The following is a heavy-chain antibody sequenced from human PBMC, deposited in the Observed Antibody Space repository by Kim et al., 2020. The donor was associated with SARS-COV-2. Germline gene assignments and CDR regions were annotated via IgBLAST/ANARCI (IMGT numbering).Heavy chain of an antibody. CDR3: AREGLLWFGECGFDY. CDR1: GFTFSSYW. CDR2: IKQDGSEK. D-gene: IGHD3-10*01. V-gene: IGHV3-7*01. Sequence: GGSLRLSCAASGFTFSSYWMSWVRQAPGKGLEWVANIKQDGSEKYYVDSVKGRFTISRDNAKNSLYLQMNSLRAEDTAVYYCAREGLLWFGECGFDYWGQGTLVTVSS. J-gene: IGHJ4*02.